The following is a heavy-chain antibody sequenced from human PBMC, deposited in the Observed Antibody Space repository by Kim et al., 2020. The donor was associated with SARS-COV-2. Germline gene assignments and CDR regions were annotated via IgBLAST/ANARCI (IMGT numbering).Heavy chain of an antibody. V-gene: IGHV4-34*01. CDR2: INHSGST. Sequence: SETLSLTCAVYGGSFSGYYWSWIRQPPGKGLEWIGEINHSGSTNYNPSLKSRVTISVDTSKNQFSLKLSSVTAADTAVYYCARSSRITIFGVVTQLVYFQHWGQGTLVTVSS. CDR1: GGSFSGYY. J-gene: IGHJ1*01. D-gene: IGHD3-3*01. CDR3: ARSSRITIFGVVTQLVYFQH.